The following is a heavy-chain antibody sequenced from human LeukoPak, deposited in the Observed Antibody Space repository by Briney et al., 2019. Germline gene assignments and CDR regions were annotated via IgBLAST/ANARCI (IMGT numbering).Heavy chain of an antibody. V-gene: IGHV4-59*01. Sequence: SETLSLTCNVSGGSMRSYYWSWIRQPPGKGLEWIGYIYYSGSNNYNPSLKSRVTISLDMSKNQVSLKVTSLTAADTAVYYCARMPRNWFGELLGWGAFDIWGQGTMVTVSS. J-gene: IGHJ3*02. CDR3: ARMPRNWFGELLGWGAFDI. CDR2: IYYSGSN. D-gene: IGHD3-10*01. CDR1: GGSMRSYY.